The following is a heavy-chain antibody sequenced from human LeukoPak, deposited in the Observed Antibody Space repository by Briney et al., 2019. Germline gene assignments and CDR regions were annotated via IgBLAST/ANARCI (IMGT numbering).Heavy chain of an antibody. CDR2: IYTSGST. CDR3: ATRVAMVDY. D-gene: IGHD5-12*01. CDR1: GGPISSGSYY. J-gene: IGHJ4*02. Sequence: ASETLSLTCTVSGGPISSGSYYWSWIRQPAGKGLERIGRIYTSGSTNYNPSLKSRVTISVDTSKNQFSLKLSSVTAADTAVYYCATRVAMVDYWGQGTLVTVSS. V-gene: IGHV4-61*02.